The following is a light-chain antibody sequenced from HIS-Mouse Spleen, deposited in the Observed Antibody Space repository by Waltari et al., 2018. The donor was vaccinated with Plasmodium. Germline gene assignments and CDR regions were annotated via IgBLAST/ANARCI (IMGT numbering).Light chain of an antibody. CDR3: YSTDSSGNHRV. Sequence: SYELTQPPSVSVSPGQTARIPCPGDALPKKYAYWYPQKSGQAPVLVIYEDSKLPSGIPERFSGSSSGTMATLTISGAQVEDEADYYCYSTDSSGNHRVFGGGTKLTVL. V-gene: IGLV3-10*01. CDR2: EDS. CDR1: ALPKKY. J-gene: IGLJ3*02.